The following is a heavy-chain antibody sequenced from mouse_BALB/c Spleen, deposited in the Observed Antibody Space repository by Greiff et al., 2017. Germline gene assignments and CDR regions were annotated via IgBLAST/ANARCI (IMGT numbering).Heavy chain of an antibody. Sequence: VKVVESGPGLVAPSQSLSITCTVSGFSLTSYGVHWVRQPPGKGLEWLGVIWAGGSTNYNSALMSRLSISKDNSKSQVFLKMNSLQTDDTAMYYCAREGWLLYYYAMDDWGQGTSVTVSS. J-gene: IGHJ4*01. V-gene: IGHV2-9*02. D-gene: IGHD2-3*01. CDR3: AREGWLLYYYAMDD. CDR2: IWAGGST. CDR1: GFSLTSYG.